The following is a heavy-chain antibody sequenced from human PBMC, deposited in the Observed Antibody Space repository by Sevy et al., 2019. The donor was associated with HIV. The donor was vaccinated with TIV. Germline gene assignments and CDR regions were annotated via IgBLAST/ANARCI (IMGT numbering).Heavy chain of an antibody. CDR1: GFTFSSYA. CDR2: ISGSGGST. V-gene: IGHV3-23*01. Sequence: GGSLRLSCKASGFTFSSYAMSWVRQAPGKGLEWVSAISGSGGSTYYADSVKGRFTISRDNSKNTLYLQMNSLRAEDTAVYYCAREALRFLEWLPTEYFQHWGQGTLVTVSS. J-gene: IGHJ1*01. D-gene: IGHD3-3*01. CDR3: AREALRFLEWLPTEYFQH.